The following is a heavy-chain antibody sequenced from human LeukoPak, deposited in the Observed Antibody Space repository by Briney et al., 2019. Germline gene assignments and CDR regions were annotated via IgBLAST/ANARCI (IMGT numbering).Heavy chain of an antibody. CDR3: ARDRCTNGVCYTFAY. CDR1: GFTFSTYS. CDR2: ISSSSSTI. Sequence: GGSLRLSCAASGFTFSTYSMSWVRQAPGKGLEWVSYISSSSSTISYPDSVKGRFTISRDNAKNSLYLQMNNLRAEDTAVYYCARDRCTNGVCYTFAYWGQGALVTVSS. V-gene: IGHV3-48*01. D-gene: IGHD2-8*01. J-gene: IGHJ4*02.